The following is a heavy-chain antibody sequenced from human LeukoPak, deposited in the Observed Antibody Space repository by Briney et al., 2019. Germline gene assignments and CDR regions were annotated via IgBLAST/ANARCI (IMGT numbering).Heavy chain of an antibody. J-gene: IGHJ4*02. V-gene: IGHV3-23*01. D-gene: IGHD3-22*01. Sequence: TGGSLRLSCAASGFTFSSYLMGWVRQAPGKGLEWVSSISGSGISTYYADSVKGRFTISRDNSRNTLGLQMNSLRAEDTAVYYCAKGGYDNNKYDYRGQGILVTVSS. CDR1: GFTFSSYL. CDR2: ISGSGIST. CDR3: AKGGYDNNKYDY.